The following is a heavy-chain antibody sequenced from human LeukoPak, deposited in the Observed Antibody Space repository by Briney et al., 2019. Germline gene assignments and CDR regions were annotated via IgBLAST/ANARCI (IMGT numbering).Heavy chain of an antibody. J-gene: IGHJ1*01. V-gene: IGHV3-66*01. CDR2: IYSGGGT. D-gene: IGHD1-26*01. Sequence: GGSLRLSCAASGFTVSSNYMSWVRQAPGKGLEWVSVIYSGGGTYYADSVKGRFTISRDNSKNTLYLQMNSLRAEDTAAYYCARDRVVGATLEYFQHWGQGTLVTVSS. CDR1: GFTVSSNY. CDR3: ARDRVVGATLEYFQH.